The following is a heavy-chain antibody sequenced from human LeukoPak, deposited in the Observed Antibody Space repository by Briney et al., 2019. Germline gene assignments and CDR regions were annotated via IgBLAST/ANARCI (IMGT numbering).Heavy chain of an antibody. CDR3: ARERMSGYDFDY. CDR1: GYTFTSYY. V-gene: IGHV1-46*01. J-gene: IGHJ4*02. Sequence: ASVKVSCKASGYTFTSYYMHWVRQAPGQGLEWMGIINPSGGSTSYAQKFQGRVTMTRDTSTSTVYMELSGLRSEDTAVYYCARERMSGYDFDYWGQGTLVTVSS. D-gene: IGHD5-12*01. CDR2: INPSGGST.